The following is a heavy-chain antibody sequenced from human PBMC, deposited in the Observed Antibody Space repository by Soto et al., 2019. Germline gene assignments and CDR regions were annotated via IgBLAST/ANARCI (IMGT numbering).Heavy chain of an antibody. D-gene: IGHD6-13*01. CDR1: GYTFTSYY. J-gene: IGHJ1*01. CDR2: INPSGGST. CDR3: AGVGGGLGYSSSWAPGFFQH. Sequence: GASVKVSCKASGYTFTSYYMHWVRQAPGQGLEWMGIINPSGGSTSYAQKFQGRVTMTRDTSTSTVYMELSSLRSEDTAVYYCAGVGGGLGYSSSWAPGFFQHWGQGTLVTVSS. V-gene: IGHV1-46*01.